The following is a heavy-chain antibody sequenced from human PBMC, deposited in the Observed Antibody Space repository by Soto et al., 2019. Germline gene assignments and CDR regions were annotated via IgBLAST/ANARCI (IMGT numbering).Heavy chain of an antibody. CDR1: GFTFSDHY. J-gene: IGHJ4*02. CDR2: SRNKANSYTT. Sequence: EVQLVESGGGLVQPGGSLRLSCAASGFTFSDHYMDWVRQAPGKGLEWVGRSRNKANSYTTEYAASVKGRFTISRDDSKNSLYLQMNSLKTEDTAVYYCARRGDSSGWSDDYWGLGTLVTVSS. V-gene: IGHV3-72*01. CDR3: ARRGDSSGWSDDY. D-gene: IGHD6-19*01.